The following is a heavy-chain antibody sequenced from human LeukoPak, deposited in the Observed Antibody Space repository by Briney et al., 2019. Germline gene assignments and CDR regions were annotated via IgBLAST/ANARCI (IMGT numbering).Heavy chain of an antibody. D-gene: IGHD2/OR15-2a*01. CDR2: IWYDGSQT. Sequence: GRSLRLSCAASGFTFSSYGMHWVRQAPGKRLEWVALIWYDGSQTYYADSVKGRFTISRENSKNTLYLQMNSLRAEDTAVYYCAGDSHLSSNTFVGGLGGYFDFWGQGALVTVSS. V-gene: IGHV3-33*03. CDR3: AGDSHLSSNTFVGGLGGYFDF. J-gene: IGHJ4*02. CDR1: GFTFSSYG.